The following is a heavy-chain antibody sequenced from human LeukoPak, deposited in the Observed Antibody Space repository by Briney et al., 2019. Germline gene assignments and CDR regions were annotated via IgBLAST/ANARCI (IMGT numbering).Heavy chain of an antibody. CDR3: AEAGIVGRTFRIDY. CDR1: GFTFSDYY. D-gene: IGHD1-26*01. V-gene: IGHV3-11*01. CDR2: ISSSGSTI. J-gene: IGHJ4*02. Sequence: GGSLRLSCAASGFTFSDYYMSWIRQAPGKGLEWVSYISSSGSTIYYADSVQGRFIISRDNAKNTLYLQMNSLRAEDTAIYYCAEAGIVGRTFRIDYWGQGTQVTVSS.